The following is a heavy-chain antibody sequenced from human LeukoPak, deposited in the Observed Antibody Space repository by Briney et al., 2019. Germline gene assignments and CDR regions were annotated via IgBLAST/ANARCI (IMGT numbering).Heavy chain of an antibody. CDR2: IWYDGSNQ. V-gene: IGHV3-33*01. CDR3: ARGRGIAVAGTDY. J-gene: IGHJ4*02. Sequence: GGSLRLSCAASGFTFSSYGMHWVRQAPGKGLEWVAVIWYDGSNQDYADSVKGRFTIFRDNTKNTLYLQMNSLRAEDTAVHYCARGRGIAVAGTDYWGQGTLVTVSS. D-gene: IGHD6-19*01. CDR1: GFTFSSYG.